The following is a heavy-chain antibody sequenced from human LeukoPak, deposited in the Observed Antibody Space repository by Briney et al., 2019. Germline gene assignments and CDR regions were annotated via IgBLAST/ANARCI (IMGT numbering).Heavy chain of an antibody. V-gene: IGHV3-30-3*01. D-gene: IGHD1-26*01. Sequence: GGSLRLSCAASGFTFSSYAMHWVRQAPGKGLEWVALISYDGSNKYYADSVKGRFTISRDNSKNTLYLQMNSLRAEDTAVYYCAKASYSGSYIAFDYWGQGTLVTVSS. J-gene: IGHJ4*02. CDR3: AKASYSGSYIAFDY. CDR2: ISYDGSNK. CDR1: GFTFSSYA.